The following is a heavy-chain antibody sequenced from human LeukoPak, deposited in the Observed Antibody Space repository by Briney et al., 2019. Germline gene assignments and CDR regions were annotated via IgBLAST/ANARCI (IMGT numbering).Heavy chain of an antibody. CDR3: AREGGRNLGEYWFDP. D-gene: IGHD3-16*01. J-gene: IGHJ5*02. CDR1: GFTFTAYD. V-gene: IGHV1-2*02. Sequence: ASVTVSFTASGFTFTAYDIHWVRQAPGQGLEWMGKINPNSGGTEYTHNFHGRVSTTRDTSISTVYMELARLTSDDTAVYYCAREGGRNLGEYWFDPWGQGTLVTVS. CDR2: INPNSGGT.